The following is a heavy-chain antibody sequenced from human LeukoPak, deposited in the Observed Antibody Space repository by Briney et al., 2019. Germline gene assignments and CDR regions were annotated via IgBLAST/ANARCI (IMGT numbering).Heavy chain of an antibody. Sequence: GASVKVSCKASGYTFTSYAMNWGRQAPGQGLGWMGWINTNTGNPTYSQGFTGRFVFSLDTSVSTAYLQISSIKAEDTAVYYCARPYSSSWYSPDYWGQGTLVTVSS. D-gene: IGHD6-13*01. CDR1: GYTFTSYA. J-gene: IGHJ4*02. CDR2: INTNTGNP. V-gene: IGHV7-4-1*02. CDR3: ARPYSSSWYSPDY.